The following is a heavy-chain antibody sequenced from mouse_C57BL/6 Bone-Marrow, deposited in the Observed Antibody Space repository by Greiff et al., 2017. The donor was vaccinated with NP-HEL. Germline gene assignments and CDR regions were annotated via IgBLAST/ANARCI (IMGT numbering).Heavy chain of an antibody. Sequence: VQLQQSGAELAKPGASVKLSCKASGYTFTSYWMHWVKQRPGQGLEWIGYINPSSGYTKYNQKFKDKATLTADKSSSTAYMQLSSLTYEDSAVFYCARRNSDYDYVHLNWYFDVWGTGTTVTVSS. CDR1: GYTFTSYW. CDR2: INPSSGYT. CDR3: ARRNSDYDYVHLNWYFDV. V-gene: IGHV1-7*01. D-gene: IGHD2-4*01. J-gene: IGHJ1*03.